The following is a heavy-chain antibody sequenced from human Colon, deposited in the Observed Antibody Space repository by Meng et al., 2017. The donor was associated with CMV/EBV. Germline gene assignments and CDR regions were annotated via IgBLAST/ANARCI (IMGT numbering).Heavy chain of an antibody. CDR2: ISRDGDDT. J-gene: IGHJ4*02. CDR1: GFSFTTYA. V-gene: IGHV3-23*01. Sequence: SCVASGFSFTTYAMSWVRQAPGRGLEWVSSISRDGDDTYYAESVKGRFIVSRDNSKNTLYLQVNGLRAEDTAVYYCATLKWLNYVFEYWGQGTLVTVSS. CDR3: ATLKWLNYVFEY. D-gene: IGHD3-16*01.